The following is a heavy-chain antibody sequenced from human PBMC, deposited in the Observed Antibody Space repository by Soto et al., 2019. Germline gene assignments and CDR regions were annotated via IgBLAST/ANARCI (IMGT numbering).Heavy chain of an antibody. CDR2: ISAYNGNT. J-gene: IGHJ6*02. CDR1: GYIFIKYG. Sequence: QVQLVQSGAEVKKPGASVKVSCKASGYIFIKYGISWVRQAPGQGLEWMGWISAYNGNTKDAQKFQGRVTMTTDTSRTTAYMELRSLRSDDTAVYYCARLDYDFLTGYYHYGMDVWGQGTTVTVSS. CDR3: ARLDYDFLTGYYHYGMDV. D-gene: IGHD3-9*01. V-gene: IGHV1-18*01.